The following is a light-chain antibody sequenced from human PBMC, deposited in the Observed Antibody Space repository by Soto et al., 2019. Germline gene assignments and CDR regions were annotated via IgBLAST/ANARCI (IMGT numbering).Light chain of an antibody. J-gene: IGLJ2*01. Sequence: QSVLTQPPSVSGAPGQRVTISCTGRSSNIGAGYDVHWYQQLPGTAPKLLIYGNSNRPSGVPDRFSGSKSGTSASLAITGLQAEDEAEYCCQSYDSSLIVVVFGGWTKHTVL. CDR1: SSNIGAGYD. V-gene: IGLV1-40*01. CDR3: QSYDSSLIVVV. CDR2: GNS.